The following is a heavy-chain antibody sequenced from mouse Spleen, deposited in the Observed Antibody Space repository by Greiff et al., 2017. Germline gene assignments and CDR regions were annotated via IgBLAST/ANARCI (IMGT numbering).Heavy chain of an antibody. V-gene: IGHV5-6-5*01. D-gene: IGHD4-1*01. Sequence: DVMLVESGGGLVKPGGSLKLSCAASGFTFSSYAMSWVRQTPEKRLEWVASISSGGSTYYPDSVKDRFTISRDNAKNTLYLQMSSLRSEDTALYYCARHPGRWYFDVWGAGTTVTVSS. J-gene: IGHJ1*01. CDR3: ARHPGRWYFDV. CDR1: GFTFSSYA. CDR2: ISSGGST.